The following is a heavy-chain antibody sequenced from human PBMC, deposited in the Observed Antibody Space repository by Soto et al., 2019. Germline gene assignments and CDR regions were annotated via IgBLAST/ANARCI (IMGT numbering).Heavy chain of an antibody. Sequence: ASVKVSCKASGYTFTSYYMHWVRQAPGQGLEWMGIINPSGGSTRYAQKFQGWVTMTRDTSISTAYMELSRLRSYDTAGYYFARGRYYEFWRCYPLGMDVWGQGTTVTVSS. D-gene: IGHD3-3*01. J-gene: IGHJ6*02. V-gene: IGHV1-46*01. CDR3: ARGRYYEFWRCYPLGMDV. CDR2: INPSGGST. CDR1: GYTFTSYY.